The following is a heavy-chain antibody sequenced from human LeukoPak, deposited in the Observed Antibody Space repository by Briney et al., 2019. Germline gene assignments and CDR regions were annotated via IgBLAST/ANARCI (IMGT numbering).Heavy chain of an antibody. D-gene: IGHD6-19*01. J-gene: IGHJ6*03. CDR3: ASPGYSRGWYGDYYYMDV. Sequence: ASVKVSCKASGYTFTSYYMHWVRQAPGQGLEWMGIINPSGGSTSYAQKFQGRVTMTRDMSTSTVYMELSSLRSEDTAVYYCASPGYSRGWYGDYYYMDVWGKGTTVTVS. V-gene: IGHV1-46*01. CDR2: INPSGGST. CDR1: GYTFTSYY.